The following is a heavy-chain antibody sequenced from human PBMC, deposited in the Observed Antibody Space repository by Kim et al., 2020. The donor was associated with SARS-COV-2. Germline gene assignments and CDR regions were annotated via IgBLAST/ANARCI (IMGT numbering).Heavy chain of an antibody. J-gene: IGHJ5*02. V-gene: IGHV3-30*18. Sequence: GGSLRLSCAASGFSFSTYGMQWFRHAPGKGLEWVAVIAYDGSNRFYADSVKGRFTIARDNSKNTLYLQVNSLKVEDTAVYYCAKEVAVGTMFRGLAPWGQGTLVTVSS. CDR2: IAYDGSNR. CDR1: GFSFSTYG. CDR3: AKEVAVGTMFRGLAP. D-gene: IGHD3-10*01.